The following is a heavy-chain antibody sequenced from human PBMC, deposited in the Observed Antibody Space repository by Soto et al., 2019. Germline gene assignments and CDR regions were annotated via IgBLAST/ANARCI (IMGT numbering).Heavy chain of an antibody. CDR2: ISGSGGGT. D-gene: IGHD2-2*01. CDR3: AKARGSTTPAPGSY. V-gene: IGHV3-23*01. Sequence: GGSLRLSCAASGFTFSNYDMSWVRQAPGKGLEWVSTISGSGGGTYYADSVKGRFTISRDNSKNTLYLQMDSLRAEDTAVYYCAKARGSTTPAPGSYWGQGTLVTVSS. CDR1: GFTFSNYD. J-gene: IGHJ4*02.